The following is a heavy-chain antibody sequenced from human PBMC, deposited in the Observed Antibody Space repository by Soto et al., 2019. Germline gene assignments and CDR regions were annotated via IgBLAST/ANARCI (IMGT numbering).Heavy chain of an antibody. J-gene: IGHJ4*02. CDR3: ARASGESYPGSRVFVS. CDR2: VTNTGGDK. CDR1: GFTFSNNA. Sequence: GGSLRLSCAAPGFTFSNNAMSWVRQAPGKGLELVSIVTNTGGDKLYADSVKGRFIISRDNSKNTMYLQMNSLRAEDTAIYYCARASGESYPGSRVFVSWGQGTRVTVPQ. D-gene: IGHD3-10*01. V-gene: IGHV3-23*01.